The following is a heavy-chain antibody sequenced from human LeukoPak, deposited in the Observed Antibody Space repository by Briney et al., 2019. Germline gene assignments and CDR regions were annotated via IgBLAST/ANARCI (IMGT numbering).Heavy chain of an antibody. CDR1: GFTFSSYG. J-gene: IGHJ1*01. D-gene: IGHD1-1*01. CDR2: ISYDGSNK. Sequence: GRSLRLSCAASGFTFSSYGMHWVRQAPGKGLEWVAVISYDGSNKYYADSVKGRFTISRDNAKNSLYLQMNSLKAGDTALYYCVRDGNDGLNDWEYWGQGALVTVSS. V-gene: IGHV3-30*03. CDR3: VRDGNDGLNDWEY.